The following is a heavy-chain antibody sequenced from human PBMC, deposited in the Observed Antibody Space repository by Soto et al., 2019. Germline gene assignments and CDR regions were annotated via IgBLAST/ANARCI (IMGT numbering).Heavy chain of an antibody. CDR2: ISSSGSTI. D-gene: IGHD3-10*01. CDR1: GFTFSSYE. Sequence: PGGSLRLSCAASGFTFSSYEMNWVRQAPGKGLEWVSYISSSGSTIYYADSVKGRFTISRDNAKNSLYLQMNSLRAEDTAVYYCARDQFTMVRGVHPVRTYYYGMDVWGQGTTVTVSS. V-gene: IGHV3-48*03. CDR3: ARDQFTMVRGVHPVRTYYYGMDV. J-gene: IGHJ6*02.